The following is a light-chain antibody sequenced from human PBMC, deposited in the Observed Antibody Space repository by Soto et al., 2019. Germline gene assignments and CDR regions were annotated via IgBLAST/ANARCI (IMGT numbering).Light chain of an antibody. V-gene: IGKV4-1*01. CDR2: WAS. J-gene: IGKJ3*01. CDR3: KQYYTTPFT. Sequence: DIVLTQSPRSVAGSLGERATLNFKSSQSVFSNINNKSYLGWYQLKSGQPPKLLIYWASNRESGVPDRFSGSGSGTDFTLTISSLQAEDVAVYFCKQYYTTPFTFGPGTKVDIK. CDR1: QSVFSNINNKSY.